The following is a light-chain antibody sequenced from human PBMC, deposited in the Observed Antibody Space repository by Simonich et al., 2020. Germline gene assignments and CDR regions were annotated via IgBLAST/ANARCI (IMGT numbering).Light chain of an antibody. J-gene: IGLJ3*02. CDR1: SSNIWKNY. CDR3: GTWDSSLSAGV. CDR2: DNK. Sequence: QSVLTQPPSVSAAPGQKVTISCSGSSSNIWKNYVSWYQQLPGTAPKLLIYDNKKRPSGIPDRFAGSKAGTSATLGITGLQTGDEADYYGGTWDSSLSAGVFGGGTKLTVL. V-gene: IGLV1-51*01.